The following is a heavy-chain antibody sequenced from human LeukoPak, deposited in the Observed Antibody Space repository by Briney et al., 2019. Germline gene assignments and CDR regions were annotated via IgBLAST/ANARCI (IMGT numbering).Heavy chain of an antibody. Sequence: PGGSLRLSCAASGFTFSSYSMNWVRQAPGKGPEWVAGITSISSKTYYADSVKGRFSISRDNSKNTLYLQMNSLRAEDSALYYCARGGRGSAAVVAPRSFDIWGQGTMVTVSS. D-gene: IGHD3-22*01. CDR3: ARGGRGSAAVVAPRSFDI. CDR2: ITSISSKT. CDR1: GFTFSSYS. J-gene: IGHJ3*02. V-gene: IGHV3-23*01.